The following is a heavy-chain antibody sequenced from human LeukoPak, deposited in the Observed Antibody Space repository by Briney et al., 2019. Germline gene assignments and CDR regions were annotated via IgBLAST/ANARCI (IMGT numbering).Heavy chain of an antibody. D-gene: IGHD3-10*01. Sequence: GGSLRLSCAASGFFFSSYAMHWVRQAPGKGLVWVSYINIDERITGYADSVKGRFTISRDNGKNTLYLQMNSLRVEDTAIYYCFREGGDWGQGTLVTVSS. CDR2: INIDERIT. CDR1: GFFFSSYA. CDR3: FREGGD. J-gene: IGHJ4*02. V-gene: IGHV3-74*01.